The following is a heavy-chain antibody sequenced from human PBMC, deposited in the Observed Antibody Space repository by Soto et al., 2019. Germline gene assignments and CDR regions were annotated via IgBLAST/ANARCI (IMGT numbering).Heavy chain of an antibody. D-gene: IGHD6-13*01. CDR3: AKVIAAASNDYYYYGMDV. V-gene: IGHV3-30*18. Sequence: QVQLVESGGGVVQPGRSLRLSCAASGFTFSSYGMHWVRQAPGKGLEWVAVISYDGSNKYYADSVKGRFTISRDNSKNTLYLQMNSLRAEDTAVYYCAKVIAAASNDYYYYGMDVWGQGTTVTVSS. CDR1: GFTFSSYG. J-gene: IGHJ6*02. CDR2: ISYDGSNK.